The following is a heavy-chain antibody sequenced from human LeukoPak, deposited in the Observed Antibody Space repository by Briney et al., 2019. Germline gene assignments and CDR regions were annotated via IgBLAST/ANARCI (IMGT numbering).Heavy chain of an antibody. D-gene: IGHD6-19*01. J-gene: IGHJ4*02. V-gene: IGHV4-34*01. Sequence: PSETLSLTCAVYGGSFSGYYWSWIRQPPGKGLEWIGEINHSGSTNYNPSLKSRVTISVDTSNNQFSLKLSSVTAADTAVYYCASISSGWYGYWGQGTLVTVSS. CDR3: ASISSGWYGY. CDR1: GGSFSGYY. CDR2: INHSGST.